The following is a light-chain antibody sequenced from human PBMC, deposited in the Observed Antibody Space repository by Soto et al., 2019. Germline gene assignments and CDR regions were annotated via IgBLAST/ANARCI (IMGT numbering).Light chain of an antibody. CDR1: TSNIGINT. CDR3: ATWDDSLNGPV. V-gene: IGLV1-44*01. CDR2: SND. Sequence: QSVLTQPPSASGTPGLRVTISCSGSTSNIGINTVNWYQQLPGTAPKLLIYSNDQRPSGVPDRFSGSKSGTSASLAISGLQSEDEADYYCATWDDSLNGPVFGGGTKLTVL. J-gene: IGLJ2*01.